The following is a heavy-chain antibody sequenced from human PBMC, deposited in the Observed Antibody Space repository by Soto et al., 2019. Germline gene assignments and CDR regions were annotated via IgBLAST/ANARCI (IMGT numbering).Heavy chain of an antibody. D-gene: IGHD6-19*01. CDR1: GYTFSSYA. CDR3: AKGDSGWYYFDY. CDR2: ISGSGGST. V-gene: IGHV3-23*01. J-gene: IGHJ4*02. Sequence: EVQLLESGGGLVQPGGSLRLSCAASGYTFSSYAMSWVRQAPGKGLEWVSAISGSGGSTYYADSVKGRFTISRDNSKNTLYLQMNSLRAEDTAVYYCAKGDSGWYYFDYWGQGTLVTVSS.